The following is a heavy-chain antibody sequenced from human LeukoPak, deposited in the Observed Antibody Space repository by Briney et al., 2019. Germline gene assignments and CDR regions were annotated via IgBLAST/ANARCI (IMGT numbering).Heavy chain of an antibody. CDR1: GFTFSSYW. V-gene: IGHV3-7*01. D-gene: IGHD3-10*01. CDR2: IKQDGSEK. J-gene: IGHJ3*02. Sequence: GGSLRLSCAASGFTFSSYWMNWVRQAPGKGLEWVANIKQDGSEKYYADSVKGRFTISRDNSKNTLYLQMNSLRAEDTAVYYCDGFGYDAFDIWGQGTMVTVSS. CDR3: DGFGYDAFDI.